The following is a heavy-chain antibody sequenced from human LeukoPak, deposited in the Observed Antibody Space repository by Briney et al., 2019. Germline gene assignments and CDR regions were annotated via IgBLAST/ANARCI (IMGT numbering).Heavy chain of an antibody. CDR1: GYTFTSYG. CDR3: ARDGREAYDFWSGYQYYFDY. CDR2: ISAYNGNT. Sequence: ASVKVSCKASGYTFTSYGISWARQAPGQGLEWMGWISAYNGNTNYAQKLQGRVTMTTDTSTSTAYMELRSLRSDDTAVYYCARDGREAYDFWSGYQYYFDYWGQGTLVTVSS. J-gene: IGHJ4*02. V-gene: IGHV1-18*01. D-gene: IGHD3-3*01.